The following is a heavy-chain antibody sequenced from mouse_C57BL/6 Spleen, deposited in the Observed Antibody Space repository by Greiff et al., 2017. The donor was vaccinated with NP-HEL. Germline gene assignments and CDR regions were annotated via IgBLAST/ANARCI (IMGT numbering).Heavy chain of an antibody. CDR2: INPYNGDT. CDR1: GYSFTGYF. D-gene: IGHD1-1*01. J-gene: IGHJ2*01. V-gene: IGHV1-20*01. Sequence: EVQLQQSGPELVKPGDSVKISCKASGYSFTGYFMNWVMQSHGKSLEWIGRINPYNGDTFYNQKFKGKATLTVDKSSSTAHMELRSLTSEDSAVYYCARDYYGSMYYCDYWGQGTTLTVSS. CDR3: ARDYYGSMYYCDY.